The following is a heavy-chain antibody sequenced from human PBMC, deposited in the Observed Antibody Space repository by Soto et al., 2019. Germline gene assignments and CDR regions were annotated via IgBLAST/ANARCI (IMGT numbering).Heavy chain of an antibody. CDR1: GFTFSSYA. CDR2: ISSTSSST. D-gene: IGHD6-19*01. V-gene: IGHV3-21*01. CDR3: ARDLALAGNY. J-gene: IGHJ4*02. Sequence: GGSLRLSCAASGFTFSSYAMNWVRQTQEKGLEWASSISSTSSSTHYSDSVKGRFTISRDNANNSLFLQMNSLRAEDTATYYCARDLALAGNYWGQGVLVTVSS.